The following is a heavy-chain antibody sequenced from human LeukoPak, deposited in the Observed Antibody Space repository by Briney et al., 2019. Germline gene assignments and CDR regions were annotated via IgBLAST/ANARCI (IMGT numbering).Heavy chain of an antibody. CDR2: ISYDGSNK. D-gene: IGHD4-17*01. CDR3: ARSAGLTTVTTEY. CDR1: GFTFSSYA. J-gene: IGHJ4*02. V-gene: IGHV3-30-3*01. Sequence: PGGSLRLSCAASGFTFSSYAMHWVRQAPGKGLEWVAVISYDGSNKYYADSVKGRFTISRDNSKNTLYLQMNSLRAEDTAVYYCARSAGLTTVTTEYWGQGTLVTVSS.